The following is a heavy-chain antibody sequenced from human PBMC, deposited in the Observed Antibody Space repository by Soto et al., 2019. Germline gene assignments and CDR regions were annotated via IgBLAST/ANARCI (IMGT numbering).Heavy chain of an antibody. Sequence: TXASLRLSCAASGFTFSSYSMNWVRQAPGKGLEWVSSISSSSSYIYYADSVKGRFTISRDNAKNSLYLQMNSLRAEDTAVYYCARDSGSSRYSADNWFDPWGQGTLVTVSS. CDR1: GFTFSSYS. CDR2: ISSSSSYI. D-gene: IGHD6-13*01. V-gene: IGHV3-21*01. J-gene: IGHJ5*02. CDR3: ARDSGSSRYSADNWFDP.